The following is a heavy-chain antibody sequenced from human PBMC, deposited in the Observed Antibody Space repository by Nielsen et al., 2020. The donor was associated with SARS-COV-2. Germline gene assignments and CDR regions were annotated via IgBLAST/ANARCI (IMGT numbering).Heavy chain of an antibody. CDR1: GGTFSSYA. CDR3: ARRDYDFWSGYSTQNYYYYYGMDV. V-gene: IGHV1-69*13. J-gene: IGHJ6*02. Sequence: LVKVSCKASGGTFSSYAISWVRQAPGQGLEWMGGIIPIFGTANYAQKFQGRVTITADESTSTAYMELSSLRSEDTAVYYCARRDYDFWSGYSTQNYYYYYGMDVWGQGTTVTVSS. CDR2: IIPIFGTA. D-gene: IGHD3-3*01.